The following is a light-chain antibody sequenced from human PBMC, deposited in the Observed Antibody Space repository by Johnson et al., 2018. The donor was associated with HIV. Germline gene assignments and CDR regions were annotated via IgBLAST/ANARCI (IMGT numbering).Light chain of an antibody. Sequence: QSVLTQPPSVSAAPGQKVTISCSGSSSNIGNNYVSWYQQLPGTAPKLLIYDNNKRPSGISDRFSGSKSGTSATLGITGLQTGDEADYYCGTWDSSLSALGYVFGTGTKVTVL. J-gene: IGLJ1*01. V-gene: IGLV1-51*01. CDR2: DNN. CDR1: SSNIGNNY. CDR3: GTWDSSLSALGYV.